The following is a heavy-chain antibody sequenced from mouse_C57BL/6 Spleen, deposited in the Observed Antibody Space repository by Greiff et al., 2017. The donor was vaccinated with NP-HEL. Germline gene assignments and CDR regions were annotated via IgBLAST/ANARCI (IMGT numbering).Heavy chain of an antibody. V-gene: IGHV1-69*01. CDR3: ARGGNYVWYFDV. CDR2: IDPSDSYT. D-gene: IGHD2-1*01. J-gene: IGHJ1*03. Sequence: QVHVKQPGAELVMPGASVKLSCKASGYTFTSYWMHWVKQRPGQGLEWIGEIDPSDSYTNYNQKFKGKSTLTVDKSSSTAYMQRSSLTSEDSAVYYCARGGNYVWYFDVWGTGTTVTVSS. CDR1: GYTFTSYW.